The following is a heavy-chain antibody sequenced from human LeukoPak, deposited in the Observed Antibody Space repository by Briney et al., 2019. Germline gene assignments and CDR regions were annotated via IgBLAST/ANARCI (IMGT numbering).Heavy chain of an antibody. CDR3: ARHLYCSGGSCYWPANWFDP. J-gene: IGHJ5*02. Sequence: SETLSLTCAVSGGSISSNNWWSWVRQPPGKGLEWIGEIYHSGNANYNPSLKSRVTISVDKSKNQFSLKLSSVTAADTAVYYCARHLYCSGGSCYWPANWFDPWGQGTLVTVSS. D-gene: IGHD2-15*01. CDR1: GGSISSNNW. V-gene: IGHV4-4*02. CDR2: IYHSGNA.